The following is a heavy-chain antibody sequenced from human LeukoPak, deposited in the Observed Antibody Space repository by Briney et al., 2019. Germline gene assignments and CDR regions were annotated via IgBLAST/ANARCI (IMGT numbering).Heavy chain of an antibody. CDR3: ARVTGYMIEDYFDY. CDR2: IYYSGST. V-gene: IGHV4-59*01. D-gene: IGHD3-9*01. J-gene: IGHJ4*02. Sequence: SSETLSLTCTVSGGSISSYYWSWIRQPPGKGLEWIGYIYYSGSTNYNPSLKSRVTISVDTSKNQFSLKLRSVTAADTAVYYCARVTGYMIEDYFDYWGQGILVTVSS. CDR1: GGSISSYY.